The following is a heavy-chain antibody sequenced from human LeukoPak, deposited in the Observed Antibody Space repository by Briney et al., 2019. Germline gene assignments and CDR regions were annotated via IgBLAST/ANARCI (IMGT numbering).Heavy chain of an antibody. CDR2: ISTYNGNT. Sequence: GASVKVSCKASGYTFTSYDISWVRQAPGQGLEWMGWISTYNGNTNYAQKLQGRVTMTTDTITTTAYMERRSLRSDDTAVYYCARDHSGNWFDPWGQGTLVTVSS. CDR1: GYTFTSYD. CDR3: ARDHSGNWFDP. J-gene: IGHJ5*02. V-gene: IGHV1-18*01. D-gene: IGHD1-26*01.